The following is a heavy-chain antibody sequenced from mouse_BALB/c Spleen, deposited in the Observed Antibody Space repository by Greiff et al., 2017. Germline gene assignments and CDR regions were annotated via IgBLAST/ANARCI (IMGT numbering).Heavy chain of an antibody. V-gene: IGHV1-55*01. CDR3: ASYGNYDAMDY. CDR2: IYPGSGST. CDR1: GYNFTSYW. Sequence: QVQLQQPGAELVKPGTSVKLSCKASGYNFTSYWINWVKLRPGQGLEWIGDIYPGSGSTNYNEKFKSKATLTVDTSSSTAYMQLSSLASEDSALYYCASYGNYDAMDYWGQGTSVTVSS. J-gene: IGHJ4*01. D-gene: IGHD2-10*02.